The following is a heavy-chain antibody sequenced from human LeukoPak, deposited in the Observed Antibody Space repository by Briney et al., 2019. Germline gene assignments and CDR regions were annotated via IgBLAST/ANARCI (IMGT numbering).Heavy chain of an antibody. CDR3: ARGTISSYYYMDV. J-gene: IGHJ6*03. CDR2: INPNSGGT. D-gene: IGHD3-9*01. CDR1: GYTLTGYY. Sequence: ASVKVSCKASGYTLTGYYMHWVRQAPGRGLEWMGWINPNSGGTNYAQKFQGRVTMTRDTSISTAYMEMSRLRSDDTAVYYCARGTISSYYYMDVWGKGTTVTISS. V-gene: IGHV1-2*02.